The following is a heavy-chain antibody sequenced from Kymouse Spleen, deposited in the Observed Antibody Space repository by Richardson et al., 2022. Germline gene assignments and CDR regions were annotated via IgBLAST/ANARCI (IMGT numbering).Heavy chain of an antibody. Sequence: EVQLVESGGGLIQPGGSLRLSCAASGFTVSSNYMSWVRQAPGKGLEWVSVIYSCGSTYYADSVKGRFTISRDNSKNTLYLQMNSLRAEDTAVYYCASSITMVRGVHYYYYGMDVWGQGTTVTVSS. J-gene: IGHJ6*02. CDR2: IYSCGST. D-gene: IGHD3-10*01. V-gene: IGHV3-66*03. CDR1: GFTVSSNY. CDR3: ASSITMVRGVHYYYYGMDV.